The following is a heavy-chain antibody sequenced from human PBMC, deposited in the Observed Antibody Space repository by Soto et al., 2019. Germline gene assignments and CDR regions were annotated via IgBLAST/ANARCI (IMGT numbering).Heavy chain of an antibody. V-gene: IGHV4-59*01. J-gene: IGHJ5*02. CDR3: TREAVAWFGP. CDR2: IYYTGST. Sequence: SETLSLTCTVSGGSITSYYWSWIRQPPGKGLEWIGYIYYTGSTHYNPSLKSRVTISIDTSQNQFSLNLSSVTAADTAVYYCTREAVAWFGPWGQGTLVTVSS. CDR1: GGSITSYY. D-gene: IGHD6-25*01.